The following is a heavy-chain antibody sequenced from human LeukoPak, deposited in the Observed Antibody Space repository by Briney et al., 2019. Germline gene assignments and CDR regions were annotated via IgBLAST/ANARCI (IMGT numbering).Heavy chain of an antibody. V-gene: IGHV3-15*01. Sequence: GGSLRLSCAASGFTFSNYAMRWVRQAPGKGLEWVGRIKSKTDGGTTDYAAPVKGRFTISRDDSKNTLYLQMNSLETEDTAVYYCTTAGWFGETSFDPWGQGTLVTVSS. D-gene: IGHD3-10*01. CDR2: IKSKTDGGTT. CDR1: GFTFSNYA. CDR3: TTAGWFGETSFDP. J-gene: IGHJ5*02.